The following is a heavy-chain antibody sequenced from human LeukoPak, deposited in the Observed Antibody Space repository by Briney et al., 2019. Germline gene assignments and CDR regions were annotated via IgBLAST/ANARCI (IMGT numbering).Heavy chain of an antibody. Sequence: ASVKVSCKASGYTFTSYYMHWVRQAPGQGLEWMGIINPSGGSTSYAQKFQGRVTMTRDTSISTAYMELSRLRSDDTAVYYCARTTYYYDSSGYYYFHDYWGQGTLVTVSS. V-gene: IGHV1-46*01. CDR3: ARTTYYYDSSGYYYFHDY. CDR1: GYTFTSYY. CDR2: INPSGGST. J-gene: IGHJ4*02. D-gene: IGHD3-22*01.